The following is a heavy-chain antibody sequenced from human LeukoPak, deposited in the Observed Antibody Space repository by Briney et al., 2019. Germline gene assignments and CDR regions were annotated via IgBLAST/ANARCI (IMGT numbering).Heavy chain of an antibody. CDR1: GYTFTSYG. V-gene: IGHV1-18*01. Sequence: GASVTVSCKASGYTFTSYGISWVRQAPGQGLEWMGWISAYNGNTNYAQKLQGRVTMTTDTSTSTAYMELRSLRSDDTAVYYCARALYYYYDSSGLFDYWGQGTLVTVSS. D-gene: IGHD3-22*01. CDR2: ISAYNGNT. J-gene: IGHJ4*02. CDR3: ARALYYYYDSSGLFDY.